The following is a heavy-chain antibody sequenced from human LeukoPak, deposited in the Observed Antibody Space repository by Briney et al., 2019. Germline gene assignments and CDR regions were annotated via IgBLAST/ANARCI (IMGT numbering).Heavy chain of an antibody. J-gene: IGHJ4*02. V-gene: IGHV3-15*01. Sequence: GGSLRLSCAASGFTFSNAWMSWVRQAPGKGLEWVGRIKSKTDGGTTDYAAPVKGRFTISRDDSKNTLYLQLNSLKTEDTAVYYCTRGVVPAAKSDYWGQGTLVTVSS. CDR3: TRGVVPAAKSDY. CDR1: GFTFSNAW. CDR2: IKSKTDGGTT. D-gene: IGHD2-2*01.